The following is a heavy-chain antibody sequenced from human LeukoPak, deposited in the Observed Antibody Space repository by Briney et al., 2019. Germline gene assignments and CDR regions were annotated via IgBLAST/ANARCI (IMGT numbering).Heavy chain of an antibody. CDR2: IYYSGSP. V-gene: IGHV4-30-4*08. CDR3: ASGLWFGELNI. D-gene: IGHD3-10*01. CDR1: GGSISSGDYY. J-gene: IGHJ3*02. Sequence: PSQTLSLTCTVSGGSISSGDYYWSWIRQPPGKGLEWIGYIYYSGSPYYNPSLKSRVTISVDTSKNQFSLKLSSVTAADTAVYYCASGLWFGELNIWGQGTMVTVSS.